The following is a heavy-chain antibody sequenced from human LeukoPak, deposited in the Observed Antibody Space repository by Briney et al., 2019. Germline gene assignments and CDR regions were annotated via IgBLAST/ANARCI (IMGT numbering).Heavy chain of an antibody. CDR3: ARRVAGESRAFDI. CDR1: GGSISSYY. Sequence: SETLSLTCTVSGGSISSYYWSWIRQHPGKGLEWIGYIYYSGSTNYNPSLKSRVTISLDTSKNQFSLKLSSLTAADTAVYYCARRVAGESRAFDIWGQGTTVTVSS. CDR2: IYYSGST. V-gene: IGHV4-59*01. J-gene: IGHJ3*02. D-gene: IGHD3-10*01.